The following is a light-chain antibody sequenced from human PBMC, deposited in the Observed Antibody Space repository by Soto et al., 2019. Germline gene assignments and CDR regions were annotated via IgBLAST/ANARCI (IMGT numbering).Light chain of an antibody. V-gene: IGKV1D-12*01. CDR1: QYISTW. CDR2: AAS. CDR3: QQADSFPRT. J-gene: IGKJ4*01. Sequence: DIQMTQSPSSVSASVGDRIIITCRAIQYISTWLAWYQQKPGEAPKLLIFAASRLHGGVPSRFSGSGSGTDFTLTINNLQPQDFATYYCQQADSFPRTFGGGTKV.